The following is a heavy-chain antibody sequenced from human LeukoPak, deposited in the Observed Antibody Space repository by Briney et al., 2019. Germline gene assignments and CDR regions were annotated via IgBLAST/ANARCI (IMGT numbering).Heavy chain of an antibody. D-gene: IGHD2-21*02. Sequence: GGSLRLSCAASGFLFSSYWMSWVRQAPGKGREWIANIKYDGSDKFYVDSVKGRFSVSRDNAKNSLYLQMNSLRVEDMAVYYCARGYCGGDCYGDWGQGTLVTVSS. V-gene: IGHV3-7*01. CDR2: IKYDGSDK. CDR3: ARGYCGGDCYGD. J-gene: IGHJ1*01. CDR1: GFLFSSYW.